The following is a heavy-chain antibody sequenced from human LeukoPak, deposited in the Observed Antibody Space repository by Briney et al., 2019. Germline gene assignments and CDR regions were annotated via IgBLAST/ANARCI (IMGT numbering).Heavy chain of an antibody. D-gene: IGHD1-26*01. J-gene: IGHJ3*02. Sequence: GGSLRLSCAASGFSFDDYAMRWVRQAPGKGLEWVSGISWNSGSKDYADSVKGRFTVSRDNAKNSLYLQMSSLRTEDTALYYCARGRSGTYYDGSFDIWGQGTMVTVSS. CDR2: ISWNSGSK. CDR3: ARGRSGTYYDGSFDI. V-gene: IGHV3-9*01. CDR1: GFSFDDYA.